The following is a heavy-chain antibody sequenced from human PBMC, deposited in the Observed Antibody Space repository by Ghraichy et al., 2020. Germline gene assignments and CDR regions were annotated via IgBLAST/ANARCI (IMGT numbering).Heavy chain of an antibody. CDR1: GGSISSYY. CDR2: IYTSGST. J-gene: IGHJ4*02. D-gene: IGHD3-22*01. CDR3: ARGGYYYDSSGYYYGFDY. V-gene: IGHV4-4*07. Sequence: ESLNISCTVSGGSISSYYWSWIRQPAGKGLEWIGRIYTSGSTNYNPSLKSRVTMSVDTSKNQFSLKLSSVTAADTAVYYCARGGYYYDSSGYYYGFDYWGQGTLVTVSS.